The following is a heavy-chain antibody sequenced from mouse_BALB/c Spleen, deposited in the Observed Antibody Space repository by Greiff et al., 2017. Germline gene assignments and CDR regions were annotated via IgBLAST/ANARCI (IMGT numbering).Heavy chain of an antibody. CDR1: GYTFTSYW. CDR2: IYPGNSDT. Sequence: VQLKESGTVLARPGASVKMSCKASGYTFTSYWMHWVKQRPGQGLEWIGAIYPGNSDTSYNQKFKGKAKLTAVTSTSTAYMELSSLTNEDSAVYYCTRSQVPFYWYFDVWGAGTTVTVSS. CDR3: TRSQVPFYWYFDV. V-gene: IGHV1-5*01. J-gene: IGHJ1*01.